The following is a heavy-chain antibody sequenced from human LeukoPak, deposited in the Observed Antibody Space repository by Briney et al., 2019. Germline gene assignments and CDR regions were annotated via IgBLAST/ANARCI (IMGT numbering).Heavy chain of an antibody. Sequence: GGSLRLSCAASGFTFSSYWMHWVRQAPGKGLVWDSRINSDGSSTSYADSVKGRFTISRDNAKNTLYLQMNTLRAEDTAVYYCARDGPRGSDYWGQGTLVTVSS. CDR1: GFTFSSYW. V-gene: IGHV3-74*01. J-gene: IGHJ4*02. CDR2: INSDGSST. CDR3: ARDGPRGSDY.